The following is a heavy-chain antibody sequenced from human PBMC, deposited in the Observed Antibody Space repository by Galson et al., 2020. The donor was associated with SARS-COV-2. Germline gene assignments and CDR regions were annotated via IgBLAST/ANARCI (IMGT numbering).Heavy chain of an antibody. D-gene: IGHD6-19*01. J-gene: IGHJ4*02. Sequence: GGSLRLSCAASGFTFSSYGMHWVRQAPGKGLEWVAVIWYDGSNKYYADSVKGRFTISRDNSKNTLYLQMNSLRAEDTAVYYCARDEHSSGWYFDDWGQGTLVTVSS. CDR3: ARDEHSSGWYFDD. V-gene: IGHV3-33*01. CDR2: IWYDGSNK. CDR1: GFTFSSYG.